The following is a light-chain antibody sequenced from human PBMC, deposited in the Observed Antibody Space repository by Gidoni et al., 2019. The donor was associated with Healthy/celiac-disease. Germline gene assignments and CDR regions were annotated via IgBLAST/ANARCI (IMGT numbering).Light chain of an antibody. CDR3: QQRSNWPPLYT. Sequence: ELVLPQSPATLSLSPGERATLSGRASQSVSSYLAWYQQKPGQAPRLLIYDASNRATGIPARFSGSGSGTDFTLTISSLEPEDFAVYYCQQRSNWPPLYTFGQGTKLEIK. CDR2: DAS. CDR1: QSVSSY. V-gene: IGKV3-11*01. J-gene: IGKJ2*01.